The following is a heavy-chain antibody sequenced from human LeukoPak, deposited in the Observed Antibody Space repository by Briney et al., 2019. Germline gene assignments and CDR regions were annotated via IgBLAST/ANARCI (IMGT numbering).Heavy chain of an antibody. CDR1: GFTFSSYE. Sequence: PGGSLRLSCAASGFTFSSYEMNWVRQAPGKGLEWVSYISSGGSTVYYADSVKGRFTVSRDNAKNSLYLQMNSLRDEDTAVYYCAHVKARSGSTFDIWGQGTMVTVSS. D-gene: IGHD3-10*01. CDR2: ISSGGSTV. CDR3: AHVKARSGSTFDI. J-gene: IGHJ3*02. V-gene: IGHV3-48*03.